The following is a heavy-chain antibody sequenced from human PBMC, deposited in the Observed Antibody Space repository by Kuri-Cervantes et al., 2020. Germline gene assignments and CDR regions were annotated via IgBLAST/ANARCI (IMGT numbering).Heavy chain of an antibody. CDR1: GFTFSSYD. V-gene: IGHV3-13*01. J-gene: IGHJ5*02. CDR2: IGTAGDT. Sequence: GESLKISCAASGFTFSSYDMHWVRQATGKGLEWVSAIGTAGDTYYPDSVKGRFTISRDNSKNTLYLQMNSLRAEDTAVYYCAKDLEYDLTNWFDPWGQGTLVTVSS. CDR3: AKDLEYDLTNWFDP. D-gene: IGHD3-3*01.